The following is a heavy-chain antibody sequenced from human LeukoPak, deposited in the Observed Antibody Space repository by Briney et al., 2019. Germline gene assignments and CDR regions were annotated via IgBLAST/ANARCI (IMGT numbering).Heavy chain of an antibody. Sequence: PSETLSLTCTVSGGSISSYYWSWIRQPAGKGLEWIGRIHTSGSTNYNPSLKSRVTMSVDTSKNQFSLKLSSVTAADTAVYYCARENSSGWYRGYYYHMDVWGKGTTVTVSS. CDR2: IHTSGST. CDR3: ARENSSGWYRGYYYHMDV. V-gene: IGHV4-4*07. CDR1: GGSISSYY. D-gene: IGHD6-19*01. J-gene: IGHJ6*03.